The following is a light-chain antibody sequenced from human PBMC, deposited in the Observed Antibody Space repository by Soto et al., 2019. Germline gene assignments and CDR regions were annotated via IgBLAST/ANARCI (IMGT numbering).Light chain of an antibody. Sequence: QSVLTQPASVSGSPGQSITISCTGTSSDVGGYDYVSWYQQHPGKAPKLMIYEVSNRPSGLSDRFSGSKSGNTASLTISGLQAEDEADYFCCSYTGSSSSYVFGTGTKVT. CDR3: CSYTGSSSSYV. J-gene: IGLJ1*01. CDR2: EVS. CDR1: SSDVGGYDY. V-gene: IGLV2-14*01.